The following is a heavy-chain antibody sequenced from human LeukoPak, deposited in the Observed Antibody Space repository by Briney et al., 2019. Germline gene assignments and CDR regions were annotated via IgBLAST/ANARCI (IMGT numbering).Heavy chain of an antibody. V-gene: IGHV3-7*01. D-gene: IGHD3/OR15-3a*01. J-gene: IGHJ4*02. CDR2: IKQDGSEK. CDR1: GFTVSSNY. CDR3: ARVDSFGNMDYFDY. Sequence: SGGSLRLSCAASGFTVSSNYMSWVRQAPGKGLEWVANIKQDGSEKYYVDSVKGRFTISRDNAKNSLYLQMNSLRAEDTAVYYCARVDSFGNMDYFDYWGQGTLVTVSS.